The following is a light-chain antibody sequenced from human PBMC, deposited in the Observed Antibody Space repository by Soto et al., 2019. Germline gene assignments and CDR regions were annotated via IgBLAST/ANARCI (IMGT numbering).Light chain of an antibody. J-gene: IGKJ1*01. CDR2: GAS. CDR1: QSVSSSY. Sequence: EIVLTQSPATLSLAPGERATLSCGASQSVSSSYLAWYQQRPGQGPRLLFYGASSRATGIPDRFSGSGSGTDFTLTISRLEPEDFAVYYCHQYGSSPSTFGQGTKVDIK. CDR3: HQYGSSPST. V-gene: IGKV3-20*01.